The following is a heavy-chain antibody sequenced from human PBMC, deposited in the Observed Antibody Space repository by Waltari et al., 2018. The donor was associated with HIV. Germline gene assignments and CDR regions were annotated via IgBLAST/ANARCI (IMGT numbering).Heavy chain of an antibody. J-gene: IGHJ6*02. V-gene: IGHV3-21*01. Sequence: EVQLVESGGGLVKPGGYLGLSCAAPGCPFSSSSINWVRQAPGKGLEWVSSISSSSYIYYADSVKGRFTISRDNAKNSLYLQMNSLRAEDTAVYYCARVESLGHYGMDVWGQGTTVTVSS. CDR2: ISSSSYI. CDR1: GCPFSSSS. CDR3: ARVESLGHYGMDV.